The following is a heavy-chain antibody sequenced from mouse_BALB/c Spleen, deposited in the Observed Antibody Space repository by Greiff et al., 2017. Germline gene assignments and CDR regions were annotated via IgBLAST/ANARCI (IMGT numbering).Heavy chain of an antibody. CDR2: ISNGGGST. J-gene: IGHJ1*01. V-gene: IGHV5-12-2*01. CDR3: ARHGGITTVVAARYFDV. CDR1: GFTFSSYT. Sequence: EVKVVESGGGLVQPGGSLKLSCAASGFTFSSYTMSWVRQTPEKRLEWVAYISNGGGSTYYPDTVKGRFTISRDNAKNTLYLQMSSLKSEDTAMYYCARHGGITTVVAARYFDVWGAGTTVTVSS. D-gene: IGHD1-1*01.